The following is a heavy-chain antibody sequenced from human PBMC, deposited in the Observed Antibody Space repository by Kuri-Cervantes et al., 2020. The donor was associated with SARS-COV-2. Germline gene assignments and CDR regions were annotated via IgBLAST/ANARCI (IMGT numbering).Heavy chain of an antibody. CDR3: ARHELAITMIVVVPRSWFDP. D-gene: IGHD3-22*01. V-gene: IGHV4-39*01. CDR1: GDSISSSAYH. Sequence: ESLKISCSVSGDSISSSAYHWGWIRQPPGKGLEWIGCVYNSGSTNYNPSLKSRVTISVDTSKNQFSLKLSSVTAADTAVYYCARHELAITMIVVVPRSWFDPWGQGTLVTDSS. J-gene: IGHJ5*02. CDR2: VYNSGST.